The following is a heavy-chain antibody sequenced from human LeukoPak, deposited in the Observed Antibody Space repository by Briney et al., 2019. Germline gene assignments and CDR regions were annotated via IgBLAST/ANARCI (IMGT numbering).Heavy chain of an antibody. Sequence: GGSLRLSCTASGFTFDDYGMSWVRQAPGKRLEWVSGINWNGGSTDYADSVKGRFTISRDNAKNSLYLQMNSLRAEDTAVYYCARDLSPGSYRGPSDYWGQGTLVTVSS. CDR2: INWNGGST. V-gene: IGHV3-20*04. D-gene: IGHD3-16*02. CDR3: ARDLSPGSYRGPSDY. J-gene: IGHJ4*02. CDR1: GFTFDDYG.